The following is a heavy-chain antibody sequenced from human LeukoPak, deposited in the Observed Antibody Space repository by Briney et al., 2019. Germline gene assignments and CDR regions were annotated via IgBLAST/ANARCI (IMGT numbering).Heavy chain of an antibody. CDR2: ISGDSDNR. CDR1: GFNIGAYA. D-gene: IGHD3-10*01. J-gene: IGHJ4*02. V-gene: IGHV3-43*02. Sequence: GGSLRLSCAASGFNIGAYAMYWVRQRPGKSLEWVSLISGDSDNRYSAASVKGRFTVSRDNSKNSLYQQMNSLTTEDTALYYCAIAYESGSFYRAFAYWGQGALVTVSS. CDR3: AIAYESGSFYRAFAY.